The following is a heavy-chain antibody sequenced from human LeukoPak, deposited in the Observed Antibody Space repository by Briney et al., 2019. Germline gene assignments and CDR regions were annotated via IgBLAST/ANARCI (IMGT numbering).Heavy chain of an antibody. CDR3: ARDLIVGTTIRYYFDY. V-gene: IGHV3-7*01. CDR2: IKQDGTEK. D-gene: IGHD1-26*01. J-gene: IGHJ4*02. CDR1: GFTVSSNY. Sequence: GGSLRLSCAASGFTVSSNYMSWVRQAPGKGLEWVANIKQDGTEKYYVDSVKGRFTISRDNAKNSLYLQMNSLRVEDTAVYYCARDLIVGTTIRYYFDYWGQGTLVTVSS.